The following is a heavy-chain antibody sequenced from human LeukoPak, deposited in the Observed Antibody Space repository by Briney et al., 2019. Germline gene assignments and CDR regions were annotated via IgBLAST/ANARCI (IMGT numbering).Heavy chain of an antibody. J-gene: IGHJ5*02. CDR1: GGTFSSYA. D-gene: IGHD1-20*01. CDR3: AREFKQSNWNDGHWFDP. Sequence: SVKVSCKASGGTFSSYAISWVRQAPGQGLEWMGRISPFFDIANYAQKFQGRVTITADKSTSTTYMNLSSLRSEDTAIYYCAREFKQSNWNDGHWFDPWGQGTLVTVSS. CDR2: ISPFFDIA. V-gene: IGHV1-69*04.